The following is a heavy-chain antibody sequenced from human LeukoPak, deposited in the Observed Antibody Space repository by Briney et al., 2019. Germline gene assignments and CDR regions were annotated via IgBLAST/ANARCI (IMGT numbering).Heavy chain of an antibody. J-gene: IGHJ4*02. Sequence: GGSLRLSCAASGFTVSSNYMSWVRQAPGKGLEWVSVIYSGGSTYYADSVKGRFTISRDNSKNTLYLQMNSLRAEGTAVYYCAGGFSGYDDFDYWGQGTLVTVSS. CDR3: AGGFSGYDDFDY. CDR1: GFTVSSNY. CDR2: IYSGGST. D-gene: IGHD5-12*01. V-gene: IGHV3-53*01.